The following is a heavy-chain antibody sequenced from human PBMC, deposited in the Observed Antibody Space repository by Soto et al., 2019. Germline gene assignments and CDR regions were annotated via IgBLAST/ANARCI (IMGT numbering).Heavy chain of an antibody. Sequence: EVQMVESGGGLIQPGGSLKLSCAVSGFGVTESETYVSWIRQAPGKGLVWVAAFYRGGRRNYAASVKGRFVISRDKSENSVFLQLNLVRVEDTAVYYCAREVVVGATAKFDRWGQGTMVIVSP. CDR1: GFGVTESETY. V-gene: IGHV3-53*03. CDR2: FYRGGRR. J-gene: IGHJ5*02. D-gene: IGHD2-21*01. CDR3: AREVVVGATAKFDR.